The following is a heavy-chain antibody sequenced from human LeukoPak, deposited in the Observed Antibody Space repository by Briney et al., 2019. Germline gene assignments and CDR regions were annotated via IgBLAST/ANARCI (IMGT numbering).Heavy chain of an antibody. Sequence: PGGSLRLSCTASGFSYSGYSMHWVRQAPGKGLEWVSSISGTGSYIYYADSVKGRFTISRDNAKNSLYLQMNSLRAEDTALYYCARAYNWNEDFDYWGQGTLVTVSS. CDR2: ISGTGSYI. J-gene: IGHJ4*02. CDR1: GFSYSGYS. D-gene: IGHD1-20*01. CDR3: ARAYNWNEDFDY. V-gene: IGHV3-21*01.